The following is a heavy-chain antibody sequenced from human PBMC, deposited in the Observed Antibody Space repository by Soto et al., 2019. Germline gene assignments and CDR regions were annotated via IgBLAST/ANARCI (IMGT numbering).Heavy chain of an antibody. CDR3: ARGINAAAGTYDY. D-gene: IGHD6-13*01. V-gene: IGHV1-2*04. CDR1: GYTFTGYY. J-gene: IGHJ4*02. Sequence: EASVKVSCKASGYTFTGYYMHWVRQAPGQGLEWMGWINPNSGGTNYAQKFQGWVTMTRDTSISTAYMELSRLRSDDTAVYYCARGINAAAGTYDYWGQGTLVTVSS. CDR2: INPNSGGT.